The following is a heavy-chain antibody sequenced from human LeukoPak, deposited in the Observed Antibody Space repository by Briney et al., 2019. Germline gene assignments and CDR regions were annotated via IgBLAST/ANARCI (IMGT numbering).Heavy chain of an antibody. CDR1: GGSISSYY. D-gene: IGHD5-18*01. J-gene: IGHJ4*02. CDR3: ARDFRGYSYGPFDY. CDR2: IYTSGST. V-gene: IGHV4-4*07. Sequence: SETLSLTCTVSGGSISSYYWSWIRQPAGKGLEWIGRIYTSGSTNYNPSLKSRVSMSVDTSKNQFSLKLSSVTAADTAVHYCARDFRGYSYGPFDYWGQGTLVTVSS.